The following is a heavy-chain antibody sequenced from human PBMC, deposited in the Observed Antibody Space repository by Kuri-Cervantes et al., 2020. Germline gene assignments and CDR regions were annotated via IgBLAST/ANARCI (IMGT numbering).Heavy chain of an antibody. J-gene: IGHJ5*02. V-gene: IGHV3-30*02. D-gene: IGHD2-2*01. CDR1: GFIFSDYY. CDR2: IRFDGSNK. CDR3: VRVVSTSCHIWANWFDP. Sequence: GESLKISCGASGFIFSDYYMTWIRQAPGKGLEWVAFIRFDGSNKYYADSVKGRFTISRDNSKNTLYLQMNSLRAEDTAVYYCVRVVSTSCHIWANWFDPWGQGTLVTVSS.